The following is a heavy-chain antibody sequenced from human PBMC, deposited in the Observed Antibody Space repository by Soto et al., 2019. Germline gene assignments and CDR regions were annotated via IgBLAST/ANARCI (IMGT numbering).Heavy chain of an antibody. CDR1: GASISSYY. V-gene: IGHV4-59*08. Sequence: SATLSLPCTVSGASISSYYWNWIRQPPGKGLEWIGYIYYSGSTNYNPSLKSRVTISGDTSKNQFSLKLSSVTAADTAVYYCARQGEITPGNYFEYWGQGTLVTVSS. J-gene: IGHJ4*02. CDR2: IYYSGST. CDR3: ARQGEITPGNYFEY. D-gene: IGHD1-20*01.